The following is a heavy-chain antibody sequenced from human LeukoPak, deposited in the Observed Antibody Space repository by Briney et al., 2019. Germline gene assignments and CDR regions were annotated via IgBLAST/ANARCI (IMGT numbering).Heavy chain of an antibody. Sequence: GGSLRLSCATSGFTFSTYNMNWVRQAPGKGLEWVSSISSSSTYIYYADSVKGRFTISRDNAKNSLYLQINSLRAEDTAVYYCARTRITVTTRSWDYWGQGTLATVSS. CDR3: ARTRITVTTRSWDY. CDR1: GFTFSTYN. V-gene: IGHV3-21*01. J-gene: IGHJ4*02. D-gene: IGHD4-17*01. CDR2: ISSSSTYI.